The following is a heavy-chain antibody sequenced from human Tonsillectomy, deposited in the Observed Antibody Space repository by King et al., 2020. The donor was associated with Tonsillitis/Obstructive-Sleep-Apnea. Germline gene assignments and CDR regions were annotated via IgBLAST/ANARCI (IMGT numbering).Heavy chain of an antibody. D-gene: IGHD6-13*01. CDR1: GFTSXSDS. CDR3: ARGPPRYSSNWSLFGY. V-gene: IGHV3-48*02. CDR2: IXGSSGTI. Sequence: VQLVESGGGXVQPGGSLRLSXAASGFTSXSDSMNWVXQAPGKXLEWVSYIXGSSGTIHYADSVKGRFTISRDNAKNSLDLQMNSLRDEDTAVYYCARGPPRYSSNWSLFGYWGQGTLVTVSS. J-gene: IGHJ4*02.